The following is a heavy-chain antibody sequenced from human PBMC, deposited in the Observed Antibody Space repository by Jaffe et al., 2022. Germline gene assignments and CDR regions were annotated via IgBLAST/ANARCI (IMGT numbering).Heavy chain of an antibody. D-gene: IGHD5-18*01. Sequence: EVQLVESGGVVVQPGGSLRLSCAASGFTFDDYAMHWVRQAPGKGLEWVSLISWDGGSTYYADSVKGRFTISRDNSKNSLYLQMNSLRAEDTALYYCAKAERGYSYGYGYYYYYMDVWGKGTTVTVSS. CDR2: ISWDGGST. CDR1: GFTFDDYA. CDR3: AKAERGYSYGYGYYYYYMDV. J-gene: IGHJ6*03. V-gene: IGHV3-43D*04.